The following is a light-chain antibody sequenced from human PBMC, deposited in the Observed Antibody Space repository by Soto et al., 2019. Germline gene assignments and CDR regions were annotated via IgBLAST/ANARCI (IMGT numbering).Light chain of an antibody. CDR3: QQYGSSRWT. Sequence: EVVLTQSPGTLSLSPGERASLSCRASQSVSGSSLAWYQQKPGQAPRLLIYGTSSRATGIPDRFSGSGSGTDFTLTISRLEPEDSAVYYCQQYGSSRWTFGQGTKVEIK. J-gene: IGKJ1*01. CDR2: GTS. V-gene: IGKV3-20*01. CDR1: QSVSGSS.